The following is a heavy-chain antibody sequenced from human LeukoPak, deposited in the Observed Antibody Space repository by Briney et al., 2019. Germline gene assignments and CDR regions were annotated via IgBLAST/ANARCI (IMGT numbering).Heavy chain of an antibody. CDR3: ARRVSWFDP. J-gene: IGHJ5*02. CDR1: GGSFSGYY. Sequence: SETQSLTCAVYGGSFSGYYWSWIRQPPGKGLEWIGEINHSGSTNYNPSLKSRVTISVDTSKNQFSLKLSSVTAADTAVYYCARRVSWFDPWGQGTLVTVSS. CDR2: INHSGST. D-gene: IGHD2-8*01. V-gene: IGHV4-34*01.